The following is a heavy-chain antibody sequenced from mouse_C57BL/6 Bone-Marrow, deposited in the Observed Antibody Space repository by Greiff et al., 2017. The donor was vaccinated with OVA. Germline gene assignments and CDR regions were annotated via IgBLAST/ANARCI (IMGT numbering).Heavy chain of an antibody. D-gene: IGHD2-5*01. CDR3: ARREGYSNEGYLDY. V-gene: IGHV1-54*01. CDR2: INPGSGGT. J-gene: IGHJ2*01. CDR1: GYAFTNYL. Sequence: VQLQQSGAELVRPGTSVKVSCKASGYAFTNYLIEWVKQRPGQGLEWIGVINPGSGGTNYNEKFKGKATLTVDKSSSTAYMQLSSLTSEDSAVYFCARREGYSNEGYLDYWGQGTTLTVSS.